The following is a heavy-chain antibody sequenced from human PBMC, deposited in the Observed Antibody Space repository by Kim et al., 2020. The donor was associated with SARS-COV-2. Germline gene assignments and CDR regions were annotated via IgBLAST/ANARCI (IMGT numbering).Heavy chain of an antibody. V-gene: IGHV1-8*01. CDR3: ARAGLYCSSTSCSFDP. J-gene: IGHJ5*02. D-gene: IGHD2-2*01. Sequence: KIQGRVTMTRNTSMSTASMELSSLRSEDTAVYYCARAGLYCSSTSCSFDPWGQGTLVTVSS.